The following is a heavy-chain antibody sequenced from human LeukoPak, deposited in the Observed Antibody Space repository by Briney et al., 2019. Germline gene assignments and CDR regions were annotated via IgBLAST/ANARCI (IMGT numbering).Heavy chain of an antibody. V-gene: IGHV3-23*01. CDR2: ISGSGGST. J-gene: IGHJ3*02. CDR1: GFTFSSYA. CDR3: AKDRGSSSWYRDAFDI. Sequence: PGGSLRLSCAASGFTFSSYAMSWVRQAPGKGLEWVSAISGSGGSTNYADSVKGRFTISRDNSKNTLYLQMNSLRAEDTAVYYCAKDRGSSSWYRDAFDIWGQGTMVTVSS. D-gene: IGHD6-13*01.